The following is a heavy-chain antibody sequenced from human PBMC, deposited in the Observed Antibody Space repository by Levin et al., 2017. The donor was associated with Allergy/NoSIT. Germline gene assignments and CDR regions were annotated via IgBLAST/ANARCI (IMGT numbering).Heavy chain of an antibody. V-gene: IGHV3-33*01. D-gene: IGHD6-19*01. CDR2: IWNDGGNI. CDR1: GFTFSSLG. CDR3: AREDAYGSRSEYFLH. Sequence: PGESLKISCVASGFTFSSLGMHWVRQAPGKGLEWLALIWNDGGNIYYGDSVKGRFTISRDNSKNTVYLQMNSLKDEDTAVYYCAREDAYGSRSEYFLHWGRGTLVTVSS. J-gene: IGHJ1*01.